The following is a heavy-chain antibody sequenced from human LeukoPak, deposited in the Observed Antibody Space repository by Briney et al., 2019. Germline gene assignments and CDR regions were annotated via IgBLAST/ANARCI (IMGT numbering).Heavy chain of an antibody. D-gene: IGHD3-10*01. Sequence: SETLSLTCTVSAGSISLYNTYYWNWIRQSPGKGLEWIGYIYYSWSTSYNPSLKSRVTISVDTFRNQFSLKLTSVTAADTAIYYCAKSDYYGASDCWGQGTLVTVSS. CDR2: IYYSWST. J-gene: IGHJ4*02. V-gene: IGHV4-59*01. CDR3: AKSDYYGASDC. CDR1: AGSISLYNTYY.